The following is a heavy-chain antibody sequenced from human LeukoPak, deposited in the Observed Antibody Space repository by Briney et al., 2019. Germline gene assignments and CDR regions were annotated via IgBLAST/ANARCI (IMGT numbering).Heavy chain of an antibody. Sequence: PSETLSLTCTVSGGXISSYYCSWIRQPPGKGLEWIGYIYYSGSTNYNPSLESRVTISVDTSKNQFSLKLSSVTAADTAVYYCARSPAPLAYCGGDCYSTFDYWGQGTLVTVSS. CDR1: GGXISSYY. CDR3: ARSPAPLAYCGGDCYSTFDY. V-gene: IGHV4-59*08. J-gene: IGHJ4*02. D-gene: IGHD2-21*02. CDR2: IYYSGST.